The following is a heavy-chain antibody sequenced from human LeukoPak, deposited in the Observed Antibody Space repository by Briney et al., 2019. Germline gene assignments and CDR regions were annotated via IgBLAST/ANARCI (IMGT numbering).Heavy chain of an antibody. J-gene: IGHJ4*02. Sequence: PGGSLRLSCAASGFSFDDYAIHWVRQAPGKGLEWVSGISWNSGSIDYADYVKGRFTISRDNAKNSLYLQMNSLRPEDTALYYCAKDILGNPYNYFDYWGQGTLVTVSS. D-gene: IGHD7-27*01. CDR2: ISWNSGSI. CDR1: GFSFDDYA. V-gene: IGHV3-9*01. CDR3: AKDILGNPYNYFDY.